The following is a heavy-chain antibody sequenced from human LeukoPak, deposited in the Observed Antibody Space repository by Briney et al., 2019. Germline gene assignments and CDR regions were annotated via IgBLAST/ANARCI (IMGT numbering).Heavy chain of an antibody. CDR2: IYYSGST. CDR3: ARVVAGLFDY. CDR1: GGSISSSSYY. J-gene: IGHJ4*02. D-gene: IGHD6-19*01. V-gene: IGHV4-39*07. Sequence: TSETLSLTCTVSGGSISSSSYYWGWIRQPPGKGLEWIGSIYYSGSTYYNPSLKSRVTISVDTSKNQFSLKLSSVTAADTAVYYCARVVAGLFDYWGQGTLVTVSS.